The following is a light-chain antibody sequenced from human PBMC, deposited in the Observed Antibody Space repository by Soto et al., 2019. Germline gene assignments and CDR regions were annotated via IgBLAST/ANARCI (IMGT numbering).Light chain of an antibody. CDR2: GAS. J-gene: IGKJ3*01. CDR1: QSVSRSY. CDR3: QQYDGSAPFT. V-gene: IGKV3-20*01. Sequence: EIVLTQSPGTLSLAPGERATLSCRASQSVSRSYLAWYQQKPGQAPRHLIYGASSRGTGIPDRFSGSGPGTDFTHNICKLEAVDSAEYYYQQYDGSAPFTFRPRPKVDIK.